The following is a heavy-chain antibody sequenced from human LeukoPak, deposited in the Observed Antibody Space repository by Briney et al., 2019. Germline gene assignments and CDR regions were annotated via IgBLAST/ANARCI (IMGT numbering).Heavy chain of an antibody. CDR1: GGSISSSNW. J-gene: IGHJ4*02. CDR2: IYHSGSA. Sequence: SGTLSLTCAVSGGSISSSNWWSWVRQPPGKGLEWIGEIYHSGSANYNPSLKSRVTISVDKSKNQFSLKLSSVTAADTAVYYCARTPVGYYYDSSGYQYYFDYWGQGTLVTVSS. CDR3: ARTPVGYYYDSSGYQYYFDY. D-gene: IGHD3-22*01. V-gene: IGHV4-4*02.